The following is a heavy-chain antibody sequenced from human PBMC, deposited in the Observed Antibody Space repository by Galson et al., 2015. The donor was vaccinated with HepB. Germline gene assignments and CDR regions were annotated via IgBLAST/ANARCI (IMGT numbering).Heavy chain of an antibody. CDR2: VYYGGST. V-gene: IGHV4-39*07. J-gene: IGHJ3*01. D-gene: IGHD1-1*01. CDR1: DESINSGVYY. Sequence: LSLTCTVSDESINSGVYYWAWIRQSPGKGLEWIGSVYYGGSTYYNPSLKSRVTLSMDTSKNQFSLKLYSVTAADTAVYYCARDCPAETEGVWSAFDVWGQGTMVTVFS. CDR3: ARDCPAETEGVWSAFDV.